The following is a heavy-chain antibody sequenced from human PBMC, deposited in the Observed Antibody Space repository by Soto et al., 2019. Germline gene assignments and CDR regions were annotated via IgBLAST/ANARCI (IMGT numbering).Heavy chain of an antibody. J-gene: IGHJ3*01. D-gene: IGHD3-10*01. Sequence: QEQLVESGGGMVQPGGSLRVSCAVSGFTLGTYGMHWVRQAAGQGLEWVAVSWHDGRHLDYADSVKGRFTVFRDDSKNTLFLEMNGLRGDATAVYYCARDRGAGTPGACYSRGFDLWGQGTLVTVSS. V-gene: IGHV3-33*01. CDR3: ARDRGAGTPGACYSRGFDL. CDR2: SWHDGRHL. CDR1: GFTLGTYG.